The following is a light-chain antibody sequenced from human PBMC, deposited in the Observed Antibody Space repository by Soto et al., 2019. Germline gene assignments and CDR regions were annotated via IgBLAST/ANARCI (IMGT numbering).Light chain of an antibody. Sequence: EIVLTQSPGTLSLSPGERATLSCRASQSVSSSYLAWYQQKPGQAPRLLIYGASSRATGIPDRFSGSGSGTEFTLTISRLEPEDFAVYYCQQYSSSPGLTFGGGTKVEIK. CDR3: QQYSSSPGLT. CDR2: GAS. J-gene: IGKJ4*01. V-gene: IGKV3-20*01. CDR1: QSVSSSY.